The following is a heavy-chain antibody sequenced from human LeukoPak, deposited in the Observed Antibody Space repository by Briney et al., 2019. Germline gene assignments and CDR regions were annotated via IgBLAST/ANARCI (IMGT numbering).Heavy chain of an antibody. Sequence: ASVKVSCTASGYTFTGYYMHWVRQAPGQGLEWMGRINPNSGGTNYAQKFQGRVTMTRDTSISTAYMELSRLRSDDTAVYYCARRGVGYCSGGSCYNLDYWGQGTLVTVSS. CDR1: GYTFTGYY. V-gene: IGHV1-2*06. J-gene: IGHJ4*02. D-gene: IGHD2-15*01. CDR2: INPNSGGT. CDR3: ARRGVGYCSGGSCYNLDY.